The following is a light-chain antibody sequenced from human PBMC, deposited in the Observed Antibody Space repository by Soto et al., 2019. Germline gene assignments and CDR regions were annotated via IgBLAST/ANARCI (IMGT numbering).Light chain of an antibody. CDR3: QQYGNSPIT. J-gene: IGKJ5*01. V-gene: IGKV3-20*01. Sequence: EIVMTQSPATLSVSPGERATLSCRSSQSVSSSYLAWYQQKPGQAPRVIIYGASIRATGIPDRFSGSGSGTDCTLTISRLEPEDVAVYYCQQYGNSPITFGQGTRLEIK. CDR2: GAS. CDR1: QSVSSSY.